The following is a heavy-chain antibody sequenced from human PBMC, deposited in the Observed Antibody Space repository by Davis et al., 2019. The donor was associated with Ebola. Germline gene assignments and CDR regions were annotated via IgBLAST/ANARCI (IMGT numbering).Heavy chain of an antibody. CDR1: GGTFSSYT. J-gene: IGHJ6*04. V-gene: IGHV1-69*02. CDR3: ASASGYYYDSSIPNYYYGMDV. CDR2: IIPILGIA. D-gene: IGHD3-22*01. Sequence: VKVSCKASGGTFSSYTISWVRQAPGQGLEWMGRIIPILGIANYAQKFQGRVTITADESTSTAYMELSSLRSEDTAVYYCASASGYYYDSSIPNYYYGMDVWGKGTTVTVSS.